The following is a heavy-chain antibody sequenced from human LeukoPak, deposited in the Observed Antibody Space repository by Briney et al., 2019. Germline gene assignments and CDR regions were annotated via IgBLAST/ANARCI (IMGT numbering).Heavy chain of an antibody. CDR2: IYHSGST. D-gene: IGHD3-22*01. Sequence: SETLSLTCTVSGGSISTYYWNWIRQPPGKGLEWIGYIYHSGSTNYNPSLRSRVTISVDTSKNQFSLKLSSVTAADTAVYYCAREPMIVVVPLLDAFDIWGQGTMVTVSS. J-gene: IGHJ3*02. CDR1: GGSISTYY. V-gene: IGHV4-59*12. CDR3: AREPMIVVVPLLDAFDI.